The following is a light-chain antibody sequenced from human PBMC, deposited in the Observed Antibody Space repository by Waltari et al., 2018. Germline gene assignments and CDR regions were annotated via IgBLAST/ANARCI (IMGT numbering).Light chain of an antibody. CDR2: DHH. CDR3: ATWDSILSAWV. CDR1: SSNIGKNY. Sequence: QSVLTQPPSVSAAPGQKVTISCSGGSSNIGKNYVSLYQQFPGTAPKLLIYDHHKRPSGIPDRFSGSKSGTSATLGITGLQTGDEADYYCATWDSILSAWVFGRGTKLTVL. J-gene: IGLJ3*02. V-gene: IGLV1-51*01.